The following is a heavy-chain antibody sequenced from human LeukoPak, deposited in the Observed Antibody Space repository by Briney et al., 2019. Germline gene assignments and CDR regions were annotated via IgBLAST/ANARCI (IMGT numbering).Heavy chain of an antibody. CDR3: AKRVSGWYSGYMDV. V-gene: IGHV3-48*03. J-gene: IGHJ6*03. CDR2: ISSGGSGSTM. Sequence: GGSLRLSCAATGFSFSSYEMNWVRQAPGKGLEWVSYISSGGSGSTMYYADSVKGRFAISRDNAKNSLYLQMNSLRAEDTAIYYCAKRVSGWYSGYMDVWGKGTTVTVSS. CDR1: GFSFSSYE. D-gene: IGHD6-19*01.